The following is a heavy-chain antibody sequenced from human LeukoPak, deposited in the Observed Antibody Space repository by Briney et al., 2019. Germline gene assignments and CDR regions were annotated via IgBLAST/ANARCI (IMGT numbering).Heavy chain of an antibody. CDR1: GNSISSGDNY. V-gene: IGHV4-61*02. CDR3: ARLSWPGRGSRFDP. Sequence: SETLSLTCTVSGNSISSGDNYWSWIRQPAGKGLEWIGRIYTSGSTNYNPSLKSRVTISGDTSKNQFSLQLNSVTAADTAMYYCARLSWPGRGSRFDPWGQGTLVTVSS. CDR2: IYTSGST. D-gene: IGHD2/OR15-2a*01. J-gene: IGHJ5*02.